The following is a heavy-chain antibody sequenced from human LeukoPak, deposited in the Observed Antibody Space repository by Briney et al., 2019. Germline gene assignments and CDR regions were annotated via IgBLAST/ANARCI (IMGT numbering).Heavy chain of an antibody. CDR3: ATARSGSYYSLFYFDY. Sequence: ASVKVSCKASGYTFTSYGISWVRQAPGQGLEWMGWISAYNGNTNYAQKLQGRVTMTTDTSTSTAYMELSSLRSEDTAVYYCATARSGSYYSLFYFDYWGQGTLVTVSS. CDR1: GYTFTSYG. D-gene: IGHD1-26*01. V-gene: IGHV1-18*01. CDR2: ISAYNGNT. J-gene: IGHJ4*02.